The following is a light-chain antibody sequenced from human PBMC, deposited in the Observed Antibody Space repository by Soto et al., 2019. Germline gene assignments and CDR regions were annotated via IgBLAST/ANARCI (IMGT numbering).Light chain of an antibody. V-gene: IGLV2-23*02. CDR2: EAT. CDR1: SSDIGRYNL. J-gene: IGLJ3*02. CDR3: SLYASTNTFM. Sequence: QSVLTQPASVSGSPGQSITISCTGTSSDIGRYNLVSWYQQHPGKPPKLMIYEATKRPSGVSNRFSGSKSGNTASLTISGLQAEDEADYYCSLYASTNTFMFGGGTKVTV.